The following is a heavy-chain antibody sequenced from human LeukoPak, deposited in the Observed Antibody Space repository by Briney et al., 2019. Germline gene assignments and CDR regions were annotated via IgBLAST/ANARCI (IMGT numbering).Heavy chain of an antibody. V-gene: IGHV1-8*01. CDR2: MNPNSGNT. CDR1: GYTFTSYD. D-gene: IGHD3-22*01. CDR3: ASTTEVPFEYYYDSSGYYYDAFDI. J-gene: IGHJ3*02. Sequence: GASVKVSCKASGYTFTSYDINWVRQATGQGLEWMGWMNPNSGNTGYAQKFQGRVTMTRNTSISTAYMELSSLRSEDTAVYYCASTTEVPFEYYYDSSGYYYDAFDIWGQGTMVTVSS.